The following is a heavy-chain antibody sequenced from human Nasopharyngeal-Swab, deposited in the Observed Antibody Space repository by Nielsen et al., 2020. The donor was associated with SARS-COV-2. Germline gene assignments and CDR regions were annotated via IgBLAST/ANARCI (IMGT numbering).Heavy chain of an antibody. CDR1: GFTFSSYS. V-gene: IGHV3-21*01. CDR3: ARADGYGSGSYSDY. D-gene: IGHD3-10*01. Sequence: GESLKISCAASGFTFSSYSMNWVRQAPGKGLEWVSSISSSSSYIYYADSVKGRFTISRDNDKNSLYLQVNSLRAEDTAVYYCARADGYGSGSYSDYWGQGTLVTVSS. J-gene: IGHJ4*02. CDR2: ISSSSSYI.